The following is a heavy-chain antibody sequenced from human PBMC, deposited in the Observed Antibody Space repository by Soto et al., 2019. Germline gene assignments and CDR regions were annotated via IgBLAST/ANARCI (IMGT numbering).Heavy chain of an antibody. D-gene: IGHD6-19*01. CDR3: ARERAVAGNDYFDY. V-gene: IGHV4-59*11. CDR1: GDSISGHY. Sequence: SETLSLTCTGSGDSISGHYWGWIRQPPGRGLEWIGFIYSSGGTNSGGTNYNPSLKSRVTISVDTSKNQFSLKLSSVTAADTAVYYCARERAVAGNDYFDYWIQGTLVTVSS. J-gene: IGHJ4*02. CDR2: IYSSGGTNSGGT.